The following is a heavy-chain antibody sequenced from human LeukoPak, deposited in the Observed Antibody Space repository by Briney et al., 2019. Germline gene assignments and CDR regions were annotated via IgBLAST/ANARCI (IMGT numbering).Heavy chain of an antibody. J-gene: IGHJ4*02. V-gene: IGHV3-23*01. CDR3: AKGVVPAALYGNYFDY. CDR1: GFTFSSYA. D-gene: IGHD2-2*01. Sequence: PGGSLRLSCAASGFTFSSYAMSWVRQAPGKGLEWVSAISGSGGSTYYVDSVRGRFTISRDNSKNTLYLQMNSLRAEDTAVYYCAKGVVPAALYGNYFDYWGQGTLVTVSS. CDR2: ISGSGGST.